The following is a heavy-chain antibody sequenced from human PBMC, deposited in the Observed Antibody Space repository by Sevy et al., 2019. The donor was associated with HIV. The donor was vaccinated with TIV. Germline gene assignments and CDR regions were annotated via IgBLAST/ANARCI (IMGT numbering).Heavy chain of an antibody. Sequence: GGSLRLSCAASGFTFSSYAMSWVRQAPGKGLEWVSAISVSGGNTYYADSVKGRFTISRDNSENTLYLQMNSLRAEDTAVYYCARADSWYSGVDYWGQGTLVTVSS. J-gene: IGHJ4*02. V-gene: IGHV3-23*01. CDR3: ARADSWYSGVDY. CDR1: GFTFSSYA. CDR2: ISVSGGNT. D-gene: IGHD6-13*01.